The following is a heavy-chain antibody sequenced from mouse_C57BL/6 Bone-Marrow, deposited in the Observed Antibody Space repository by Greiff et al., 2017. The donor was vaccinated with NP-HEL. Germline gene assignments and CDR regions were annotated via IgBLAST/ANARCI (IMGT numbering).Heavy chain of an antibody. D-gene: IGHD1-1*01. CDR1: GFTFSSYA. CDR3: TREDYGSSPGAMDY. CDR2: ISSGGDYI. J-gene: IGHJ4*01. V-gene: IGHV5-9-1*02. Sequence: EVQVVESGEGLVKPGGSLKLSCAASGFTFSSYAMSWVRQTPEKRLEWVAYISSGGDYIYYADTVKGRFTISRDNARNTLYLQMSSLKSEDTAMYYCTREDYGSSPGAMDYWGQGTSVTVSS.